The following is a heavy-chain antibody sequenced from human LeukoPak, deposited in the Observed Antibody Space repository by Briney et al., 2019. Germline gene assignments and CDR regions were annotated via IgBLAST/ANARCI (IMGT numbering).Heavy chain of an antibody. CDR2: IYTSGST. V-gene: IGHV4-61*02. CDR1: GGSISSGSYY. CDR3: ARGAAGTGAADY. Sequence: SETLSLTCTVSGGSISSGSYYWSWIRQPAGKGLEWIGRIYTSGSTNYNPSLKSRVTISVDTSKNQFSLKLSSVTAADTAVYFCARGAAGTGAADYWGQGTLVTVSS. D-gene: IGHD6-13*01. J-gene: IGHJ4*02.